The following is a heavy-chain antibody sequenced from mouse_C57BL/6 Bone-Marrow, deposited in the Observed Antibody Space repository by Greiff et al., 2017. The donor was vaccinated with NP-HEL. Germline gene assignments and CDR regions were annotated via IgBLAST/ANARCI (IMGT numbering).Heavy chain of an antibody. CDR1: GFTFTDYY. D-gene: IGHD1-1*01. CDR3: ARYAYGSRYYFDY. V-gene: IGHV7-3*01. CDR2: IRNKANGYTT. J-gene: IGHJ2*01. Sequence: EVKLEESGGGLVQPGGSLSLSCAASGFTFTDYYMSWVRQPPGQALEWLGFIRNKANGYTTEYSASVKGRFTISRDNSQSILYLQMNALRAEDSATYYCARYAYGSRYYFDYWGQGTTLTVSS.